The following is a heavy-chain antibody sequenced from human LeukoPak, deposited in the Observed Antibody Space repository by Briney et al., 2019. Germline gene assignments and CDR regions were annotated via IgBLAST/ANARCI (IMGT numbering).Heavy chain of an antibody. CDR3: AKAREAWSGYSHFDY. V-gene: IGHV3-23*01. CDR2: ISGSGGST. CDR1: GSTFSSYA. J-gene: IGHJ4*02. D-gene: IGHD3-3*01. Sequence: GGSLRLSCAASGSTFSSYAMSWVRQAPGKGLEWVSAISGSGGSTYYADSVKGRFTISRDNSKNTLYLQMNSLRAEDTAVYYCAKAREAWSGYSHFDYWGQGTLVTVSS.